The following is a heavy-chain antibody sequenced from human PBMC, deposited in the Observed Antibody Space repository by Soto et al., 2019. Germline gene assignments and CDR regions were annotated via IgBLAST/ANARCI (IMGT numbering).Heavy chain of an antibody. J-gene: IGHJ4*01. D-gene: IGHD2-15*01. CDR3: ARVYCSGGSCYGIDY. CDR2: INPSGST. Sequence: QVQLVQSGAEVKKPGASVKVSCKASGYTFTSYYMHWVRQAPGQGLEWMGIINPSGSTTYAQKFQGRVTMTRDTSTSTVYMELSSLRSDDTAVHYCARVYCSGGSCYGIDYWGQEPWSPSPQ. V-gene: IGHV1-46*01. CDR1: GYTFTSYY.